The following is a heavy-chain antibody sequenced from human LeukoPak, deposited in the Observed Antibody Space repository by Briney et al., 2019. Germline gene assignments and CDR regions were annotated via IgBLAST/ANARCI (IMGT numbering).Heavy chain of an antibody. Sequence: PSETLSLTCAVYGGSFSGYYWSWIRQPPGKGLEWIGEINHSGSTNYNPSLKSRVTISVDTSKNQFSLKLSSVTAADTAVYFFPGQGGIRYFDWLLGGRHFDYWGQGTLVTVSS. D-gene: IGHD3-9*01. V-gene: IGHV4-34*01. CDR3: PGQGGIRYFDWLLGGRHFDY. CDR2: INHSGST. J-gene: IGHJ4*02. CDR1: GGSFSGYY.